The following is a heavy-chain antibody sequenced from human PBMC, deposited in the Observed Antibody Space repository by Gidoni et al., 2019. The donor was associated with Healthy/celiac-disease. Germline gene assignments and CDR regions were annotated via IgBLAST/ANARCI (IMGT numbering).Heavy chain of an antibody. D-gene: IGHD6-13*01. J-gene: IGHJ5*02. Sequence: QVQPPADGPRLVKPSQPLSLPLTYSCCPNSSGSSYRSWIRQPAGKGLEWIGGIYTSGSTNYNPSLKSRVTISVDTSKNQFSLKLSSVTAADTAVYYCAREWAGQLGFDPWGQGTLVTVSS. CDR1: CCPNSSGSSY. CDR3: AREWAGQLGFDP. CDR2: IYTSGST. V-gene: IGHV4-61*02.